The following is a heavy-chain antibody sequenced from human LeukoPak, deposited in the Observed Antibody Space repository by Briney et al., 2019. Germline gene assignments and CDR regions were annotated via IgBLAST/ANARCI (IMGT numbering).Heavy chain of an antibody. Sequence: GGSLRLSCVASGFTFSSYSMNWVRQAPGKGLEWVSSSSSSSSYKYYADSVKGRFTISRDNAKNSLYLQMNSLRAEDTEVYYCAREGDDSSGYHPDGFDYWGQGTLVTVSS. D-gene: IGHD3-22*01. CDR3: AREGDDSSGYHPDGFDY. V-gene: IGHV3-21*01. J-gene: IGHJ4*02. CDR2: SSSSSSYK. CDR1: GFTFSSYS.